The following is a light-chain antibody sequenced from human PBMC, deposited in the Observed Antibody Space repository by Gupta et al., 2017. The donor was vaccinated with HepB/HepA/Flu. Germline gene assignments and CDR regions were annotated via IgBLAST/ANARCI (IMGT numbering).Light chain of an antibody. CDR3: NSRDSSGNRLV. J-gene: IGLJ3*02. CDR2: GKN. V-gene: IGLV3-19*01. CDR1: SLRSYY. Sequence: SSELTQDPAVSVALGQTVRITCQGDSLRSYYASWYQQKPGQAPVLVIYGKNNRPSGIPDRFSGSSSGNTASFTITGAQAEDEADYYCNSRDSSGNRLVFGGGIKLTVL.